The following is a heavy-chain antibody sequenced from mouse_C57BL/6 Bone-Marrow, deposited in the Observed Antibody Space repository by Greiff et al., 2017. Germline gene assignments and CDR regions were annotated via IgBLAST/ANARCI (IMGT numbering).Heavy chain of an antibody. CDR1: GFNIKDDY. J-gene: IGHJ4*01. CDR3: TTRGYYCAMDY. V-gene: IGHV14-4*01. D-gene: IGHD2-2*01. Sequence: SGAELVRPGASVKLSCTASGFNIKDDYMHWVKQRPEQGLEWIGWIDPENGDTEYASKFQGKATITADTSSNTAYLQLSSLTSEDTAVYYCTTRGYYCAMDYWGQGTSVTVSS. CDR2: IDPENGDT.